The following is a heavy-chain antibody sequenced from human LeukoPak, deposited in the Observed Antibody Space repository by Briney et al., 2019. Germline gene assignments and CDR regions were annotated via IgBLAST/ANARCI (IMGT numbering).Heavy chain of an antibody. CDR3: ARSEGKSVLGY. V-gene: IGHV3-21*01. D-gene: IGHD1-1*01. CDR2: ISSSSSYT. J-gene: IGHJ4*02. CDR1: GFTFSSYS. Sequence: PGGSLRLSCAASGFTFSSYSMNWVRQAPGKGLEWVSSISSSSSYTYYADSVKGRFTISRDNAKNSLYLQMNSLRAEDTAVYYCARSEGKSVLGYWGQGTLVTVSS.